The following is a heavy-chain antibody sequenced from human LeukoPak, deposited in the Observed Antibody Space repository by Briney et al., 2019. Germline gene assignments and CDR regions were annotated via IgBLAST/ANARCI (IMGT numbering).Heavy chain of an antibody. Sequence: SETLSLTCTVSGGSISSYYWSWIRQPPGKGLEWIGYIYYSGSTNYNPSLKSRVTISVDTSKNQFSLKLSSVTAADTAVYYCARGTYYDFWMIDYWGQGTLVTVSS. CDR2: IYYSGST. J-gene: IGHJ4*02. D-gene: IGHD3-3*01. CDR3: ARGTYYDFWMIDY. CDR1: GGSISSYY. V-gene: IGHV4-59*01.